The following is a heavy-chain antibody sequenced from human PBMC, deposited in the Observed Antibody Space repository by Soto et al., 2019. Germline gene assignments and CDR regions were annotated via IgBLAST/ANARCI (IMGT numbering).Heavy chain of an antibody. J-gene: IGHJ5*02. CDR1: GVSINTYY. D-gene: IGHD3-10*01. CDR2: IHCTGRT. V-gene: IGHV4-59*01. Sequence: SETLSLTCTVSGVSINTYYWTWMRQPPGKELEWIGYIHCTGRTNKNPSLKSRVTMSVDTSKNQFSLKLNSVTAADTAVYYCARDLAVGGFFDPWGQGTLVTVSS. CDR3: ARDLAVGGFFDP.